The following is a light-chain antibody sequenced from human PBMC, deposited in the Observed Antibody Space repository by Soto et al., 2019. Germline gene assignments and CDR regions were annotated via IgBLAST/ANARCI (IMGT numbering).Light chain of an antibody. CDR2: GAS. V-gene: IGKV3-15*01. CDR3: QQYNNWPPWT. CDR1: QSVSSN. J-gene: IGKJ1*01. Sequence: EIVMTQSPATLSVSPRERATLSCRASQSVSSNLAWYQQKPGQAPRLLIYGASTTATGIPARFSGSGSGTEFTLPISSLQYEDFAVYYCQQYNNWPPWTFGQGTKVEIK.